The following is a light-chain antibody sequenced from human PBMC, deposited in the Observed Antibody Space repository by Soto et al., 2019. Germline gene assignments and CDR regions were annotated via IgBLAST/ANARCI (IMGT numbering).Light chain of an antibody. V-gene: IGLV1-44*01. CDR2: SNN. CDR3: AAWYDSLNGWV. CDR1: SSNIGSNT. J-gene: IGLJ3*02. Sequence: QAVVTQPPSASGTPGQRVTISCSGSSSNIGSNTLNWYQQLPGTAPKLLIYSNNQRPSGVPDRFSGSKSGTSASLAMTGRQSVDEADYYCAAWYDSLNGWVFGGGTKLTVL.